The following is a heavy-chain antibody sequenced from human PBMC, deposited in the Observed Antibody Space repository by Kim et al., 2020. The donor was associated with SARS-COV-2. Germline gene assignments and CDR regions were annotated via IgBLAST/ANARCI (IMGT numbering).Heavy chain of an antibody. J-gene: IGHJ6*02. V-gene: IGHV3-11*05. Sequence: RFTISRNNAKNSLYLQMNRLRAEDTAVYYCARDDIELWLLGYYYGMDVWGQGTTVTVSS. CDR3: ARDDIELWLLGYYYGMDV. D-gene: IGHD5-18*01.